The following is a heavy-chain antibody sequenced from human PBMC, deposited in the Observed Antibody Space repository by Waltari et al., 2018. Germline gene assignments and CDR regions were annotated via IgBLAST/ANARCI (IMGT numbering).Heavy chain of an antibody. D-gene: IGHD1-26*01. CDR2: ISGSGTAI. CDR3: AIIWELPRLRSDY. Sequence: EVQMVESGGGLVQPGGSLRLSCAASGFTFSSYEMNWVRQAPGKGLEWVSYISGSGTAIYYADSVKGRFTISRDNAKNSLYLQMNSLRAEDTAIYYCAIIWELPRLRSDYWGQGTLVTVSS. CDR1: GFTFSSYE. J-gene: IGHJ4*02. V-gene: IGHV3-48*03.